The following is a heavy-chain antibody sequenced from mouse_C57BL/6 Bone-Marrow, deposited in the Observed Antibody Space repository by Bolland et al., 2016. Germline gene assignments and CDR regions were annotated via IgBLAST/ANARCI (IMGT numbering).Heavy chain of an antibody. V-gene: IGHV1-54*01. D-gene: IGHD2-1*01. J-gene: IGHJ4*01. CDR3: ARQGGNYPYYAMDY. CDR2: GT. Sequence: GTNYNEKFKGKATLTADKSSSTAYMQLSSLTSEDSAVYFCARQGGNYPYYAMDYWGQGTS.